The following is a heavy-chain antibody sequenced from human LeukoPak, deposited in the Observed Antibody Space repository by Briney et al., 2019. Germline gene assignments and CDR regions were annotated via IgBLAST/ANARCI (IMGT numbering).Heavy chain of an antibody. CDR1: GYTFTSYD. Sequence: ASVKVSCKASGYTFTSYDINWVRQAPRQGLEWMGWISAYNGNTNYAQKLQGRVTMTTDTSTSTAYMELRSLRSDDTAVYYCARNPYYYDSSGYHPYYFDYWGQGTLVTVSS. J-gene: IGHJ4*02. CDR3: ARNPYYYDSSGYHPYYFDY. CDR2: ISAYNGNT. D-gene: IGHD3-22*01. V-gene: IGHV1-18*01.